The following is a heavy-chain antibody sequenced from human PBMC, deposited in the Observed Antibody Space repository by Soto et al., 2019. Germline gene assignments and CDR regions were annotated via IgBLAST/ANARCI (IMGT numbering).Heavy chain of an antibody. V-gene: IGHV4-31*03. CDR2: IYYSGST. Sequence: PSETLSLTCTVSGGSISSGGYYWSWIRQHPGKGLEWIGCIYYSGSTYYNPSLKSRVTISVDTSKNQFSLKLSSVTAADTAVYYCAMRYCSSTSCSFDYWGQGTLVTVSS. CDR3: AMRYCSSTSCSFDY. J-gene: IGHJ4*02. D-gene: IGHD2-2*01. CDR1: GGSISSGGYY.